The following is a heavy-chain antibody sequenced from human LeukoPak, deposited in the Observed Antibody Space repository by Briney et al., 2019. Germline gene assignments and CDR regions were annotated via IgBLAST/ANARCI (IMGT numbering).Heavy chain of an antibody. CDR2: IWYDGSNK. Sequence: GGSLRLSCAASGFTFSSYGMHWVRQAPGKGLEWVAVIWYDGSNKYYADSVKGRFTISRDNSKNTLYLQMNSLRAEDTAVYYCARDPLGYCSGGSCYSYYYYGMDVWGQGTTVTVSS. CDR1: GFTFSSYG. J-gene: IGHJ6*02. D-gene: IGHD2-15*01. V-gene: IGHV3-33*01. CDR3: ARDPLGYCSGGSCYSYYYYGMDV.